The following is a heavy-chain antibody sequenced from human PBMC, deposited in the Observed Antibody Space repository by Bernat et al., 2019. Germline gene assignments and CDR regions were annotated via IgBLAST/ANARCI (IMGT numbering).Heavy chain of an antibody. CDR2: ISSSSRYT. J-gene: IGHJ4*02. CDR3: ARDGIRQYYFHY. Sequence: EVQLVESGGGLVKPGGSLRLSCAASGFTPSGYSMNWVRQAPGKGLEWVSYISSSSRYTYYADSVKGRFTISGDSAKNSLYLQMNSLRAEDTAVYYCARDGIRQYYFHYWGQGTLVTVSS. D-gene: IGHD1-1*01. V-gene: IGHV3-21*05. CDR1: GFTPSGYS.